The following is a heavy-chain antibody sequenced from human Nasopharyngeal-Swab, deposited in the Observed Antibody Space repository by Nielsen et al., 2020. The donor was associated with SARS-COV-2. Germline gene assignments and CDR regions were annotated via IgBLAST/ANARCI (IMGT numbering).Heavy chain of an antibody. CDR1: GYPFSSYD. CDR2: MNPNSGKS. CDR3: AGVWGSADY. Sequence: ASVKVSCKASGYPFSSYDINWVRQATGQGLEWMGWMNPNSGKSGYAQKFQGRVTMTRDTSIDTAYMELSSLRSEDTAVYYCAGVWGSADYWGQGTLVTVSS. V-gene: IGHV1-8*01. D-gene: IGHD7-27*01. J-gene: IGHJ4*02.